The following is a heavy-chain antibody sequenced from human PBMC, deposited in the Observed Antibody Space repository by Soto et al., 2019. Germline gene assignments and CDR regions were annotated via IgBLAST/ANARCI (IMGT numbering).Heavy chain of an antibody. J-gene: IGHJ6*02. CDR2: ISGSGGST. V-gene: IGHV3-23*01. Sequence: PGGSLRLSCAASGFTFSSYAMSWVRQAPGKGLEWVSAISGSGGSTYYADSVKGRFTISRDNSKNTLYLQMNSLRAEDTAVYYCAKALRFGPRRDYYYYGMDVWGQGTTVTVSS. CDR1: GFTFSSYA. D-gene: IGHD3-10*01. CDR3: AKALRFGPRRDYYYYGMDV.